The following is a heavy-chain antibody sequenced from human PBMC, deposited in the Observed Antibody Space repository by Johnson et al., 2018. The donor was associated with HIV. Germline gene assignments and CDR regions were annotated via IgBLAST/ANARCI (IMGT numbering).Heavy chain of an antibody. CDR2: IYSGGST. CDR1: GFSVSSNY. V-gene: IGHV3-66*01. J-gene: IGHJ3*02. CDR3: ARDVGAFDI. Sequence: EVQLVEYGGGLVQPGGSLRLSCAASGFSVSSNYMSWVRQAPGKGLEWVSVIYSGGSTYYADSVKGRFTISRDNSKNSLYLQMNSLRTEDTAVYYCARDVGAFDIWGQGTMVTVSS.